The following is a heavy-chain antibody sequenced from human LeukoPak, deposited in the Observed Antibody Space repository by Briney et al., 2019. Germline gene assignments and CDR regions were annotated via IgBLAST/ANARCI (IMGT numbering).Heavy chain of an antibody. J-gene: IGHJ5*02. D-gene: IGHD3-9*01. CDR1: GGSFSGYC. V-gene: IGHV4-34*01. Sequence: SETLSLTCAVYGGSFSGYCWSWIRQPPGKGLEWIGEINHSGSTNYNPSLKSRVTISVDTSKNQFSLKLSSVAAADTAVYYCPRACLTATDILTVYYITCFAPGGQGTLVTVSS. CDR2: INHSGST. CDR3: PRACLTATDILTVYYITCFAP.